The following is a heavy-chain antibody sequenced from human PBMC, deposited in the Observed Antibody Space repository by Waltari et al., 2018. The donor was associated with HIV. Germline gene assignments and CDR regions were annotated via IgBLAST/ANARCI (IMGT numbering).Heavy chain of an antibody. V-gene: IGHV3-48*01. CDR1: GFTFSDYS. Sequence: EVQLVESGGKLVQPGGSLRLSCLASGFTFSDYSMNWVRQGPGKGLEGVAYTSATGTTIFYANSVKGRFTVSRDNVENSLYLDMSSLRAEDTGDYYCARCETVVTPFINKYLGLDVWGPGTTVTVSS. CDR3: ARCETVVTPFINKYLGLDV. D-gene: IGHD2-15*01. CDR2: TSATGTTI. J-gene: IGHJ6*02.